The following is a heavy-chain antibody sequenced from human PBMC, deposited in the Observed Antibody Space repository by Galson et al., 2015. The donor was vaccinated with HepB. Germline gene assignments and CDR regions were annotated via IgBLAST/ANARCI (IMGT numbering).Heavy chain of an antibody. CDR3: AKDMATYYDILTGYYDHYYNGMDV. Sequence: SLRLSCAASGFTFEDHAMHWVRHVPGKGLEWVSGISWNGGTRDYADSVKGRFTISRDNAKNSLYLQMNSLRTEDTALYYCAKDMATYYDILTGYYDHYYNGMDVWGQGTTVTVSS. J-gene: IGHJ6*02. D-gene: IGHD3-9*01. CDR1: GFTFEDHA. CDR2: ISWNGGTR. V-gene: IGHV3-9*01.